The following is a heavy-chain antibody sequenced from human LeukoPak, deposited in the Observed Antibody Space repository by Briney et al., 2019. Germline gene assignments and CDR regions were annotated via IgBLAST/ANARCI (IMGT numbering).Heavy chain of an antibody. CDR2: IRYDGSNK. CDR3: ARDLVARRGYSYGVFDY. Sequence: GGSLRLSCAASGFTFSSYSMHWVRQAPGKGLEWVAFIRYDGSNKYYADSVKGRFTISRDNAKNTLYLQMNSLRAEDTAVYYCARDLVARRGYSYGVFDYWGQGTLVTVSS. J-gene: IGHJ4*02. V-gene: IGHV3-30*02. CDR1: GFTFSSYS. D-gene: IGHD5-18*01.